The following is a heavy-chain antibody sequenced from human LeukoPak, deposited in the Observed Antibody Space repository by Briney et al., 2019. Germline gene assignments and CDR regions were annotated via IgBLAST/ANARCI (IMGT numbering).Heavy chain of an antibody. V-gene: IGHV4-59*13. CDR3: ARAYRQQLFDY. J-gene: IGHJ4*02. D-gene: IGHD6-13*01. CDR1: GGSISSYY. Sequence: SETLSLTCTVSGGSISSYYWSWIRLPPGKGLEWIGYIYYSGSTNYNPSLKSRVTISVDTSKNQFSLKLSSVTAADTAVYYCARAYRQQLFDYWGQGTLVTVSS. CDR2: IYYSGST.